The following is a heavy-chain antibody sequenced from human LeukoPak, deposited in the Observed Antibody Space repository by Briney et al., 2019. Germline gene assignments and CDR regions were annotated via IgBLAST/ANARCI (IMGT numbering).Heavy chain of an antibody. V-gene: IGHV4-59*08. CDR3: ARHHGDSSGYYNFDY. Sequence: SETLSLTCTVSGGSISSYYWSWIRQPPGKGLVWIGYIYYSGSTNYNPSLKSRVTISVDTSKNQFSLKLSSVTAADTAVFYCARHHGDSSGYYNFDYWGQGALVTVSS. D-gene: IGHD3-22*01. CDR2: IYYSGST. CDR1: GGSISSYY. J-gene: IGHJ4*02.